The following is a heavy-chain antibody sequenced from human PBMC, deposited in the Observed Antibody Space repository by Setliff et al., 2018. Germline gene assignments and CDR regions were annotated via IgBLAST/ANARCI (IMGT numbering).Heavy chain of an antibody. CDR3: ARGPPDFVVVPAAAKFDY. CDR1: GYSFTNYG. V-gene: IGHV1-18*01. D-gene: IGHD2-2*01. Sequence: ASVKVSCKTSGYSFTNYGINWVRQAPGQGLEWMGWNSVYAREFPGRVTMTIDTPTSTAYMELRSLRSDDTAVYYCARGPPDFVVVPAAAKFDYWGPGTLVTVS. CDR2: NSV. J-gene: IGHJ4*02.